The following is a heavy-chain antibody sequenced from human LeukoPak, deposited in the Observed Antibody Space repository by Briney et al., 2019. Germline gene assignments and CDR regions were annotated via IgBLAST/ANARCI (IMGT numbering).Heavy chain of an antibody. CDR1: GFTLSDHY. CDR2: SGSGGST. Sequence: PGGSLRLSCAASGFTLSDHYMDWVRQTPGKGLEWVSAISGSGGSTYYADSVKGRFTISRDNSKNTLYLQMNSLRAEDTAVYYCARGPPYYDFWSGYHDAFDIWGQGTMVTVSS. D-gene: IGHD3-3*01. J-gene: IGHJ3*02. CDR3: ARGPPYYDFWSGYHDAFDI. V-gene: IGHV3-53*01.